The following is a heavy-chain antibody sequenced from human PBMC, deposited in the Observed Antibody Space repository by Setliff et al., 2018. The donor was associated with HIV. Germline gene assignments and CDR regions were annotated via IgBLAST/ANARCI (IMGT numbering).Heavy chain of an antibody. D-gene: IGHD2-15*01. V-gene: IGHV1-8*02. CDR3: ARSLTGGAATRAFDI. Sequence: ASVKVSCKASGYTFTSYDINWVRQGTGHGLEWMGWMNPNIGNTGYAQKFQGRVTMTRNTSISTADMELSRLRSDDTAVYSCARSLTGGAATRAFDIWGQGTMVTVSS. CDR1: GYTFTSYD. CDR2: MNPNIGNT. J-gene: IGHJ3*02.